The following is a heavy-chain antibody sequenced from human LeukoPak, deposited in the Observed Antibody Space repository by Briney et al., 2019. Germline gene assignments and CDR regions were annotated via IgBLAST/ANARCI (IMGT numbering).Heavy chain of an antibody. Sequence: GGSLRLSCAASGFTISSYAMSWIRQAPGKGLEWVSAISISGATTHYADSVKGRFTISRDNSKNTMYLEVNSLRAEDTAIYYCAKEYKVGTTTKCFQHWGQGTLVTVSP. CDR2: ISISGATT. CDR1: GFTISSYA. D-gene: IGHD1-26*01. CDR3: AKEYKVGTTTKCFQH. J-gene: IGHJ1*01. V-gene: IGHV3-23*01.